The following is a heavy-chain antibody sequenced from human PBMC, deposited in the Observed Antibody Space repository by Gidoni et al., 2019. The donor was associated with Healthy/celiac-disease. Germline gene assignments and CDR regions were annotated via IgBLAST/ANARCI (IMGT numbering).Heavy chain of an antibody. D-gene: IGHD6-13*01. J-gene: IGHJ5*02. CDR2: INSDGSST. CDR1: GFSFSSYW. Sequence: VQLVESGGGLVQPGGSLRLSCAASGFSFSSYWMHWVRQAPGKGLVLVSRINSDGSSTSYADSVKGRFTISRDNAKNTLYLQMNSLRAEDTAVYYCARVRASVRVSWSYWFDPWGQGTLVTVSS. V-gene: IGHV3-74*01. CDR3: ARVRASVRVSWSYWFDP.